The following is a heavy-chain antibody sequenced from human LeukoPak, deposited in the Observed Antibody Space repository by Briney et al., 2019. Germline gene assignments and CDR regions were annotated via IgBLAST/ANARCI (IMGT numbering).Heavy chain of an antibody. CDR3: ARERKSSTSMDY. CDR2: INTDGSTI. J-gene: IGHJ4*02. D-gene: IGHD2-2*01. CDR1: GFTFSSYW. Sequence: GGSLRLSCAPSGFTFSSYWMHWVRQAPGKGLVWVSRINTDGSTITYADSVKGRFTISRDNAKNTLYLQMNSLRAEDTAVYFCARERKSSTSMDYWGQGTLVTVSS. V-gene: IGHV3-74*01.